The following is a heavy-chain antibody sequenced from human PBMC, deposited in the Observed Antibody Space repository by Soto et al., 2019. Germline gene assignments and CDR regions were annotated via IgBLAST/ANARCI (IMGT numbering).Heavy chain of an antibody. CDR1: GFTVSSSY. Sequence: EVQLVESGGGLVQPGGSLRLSCAASGFTVSSSYLYWVRQAPGKGLEWVSSIYKSGDTYYADSVKGRFTISRDNYKSTVFLQMNSLRAEDTAVYYCGRGTVGTNPNWLGPWGQGTLVTVSS. CDR3: GRGTVGTNPNWLGP. CDR2: IYKSGDT. D-gene: IGHD1-26*01. V-gene: IGHV3-66*01. J-gene: IGHJ5*02.